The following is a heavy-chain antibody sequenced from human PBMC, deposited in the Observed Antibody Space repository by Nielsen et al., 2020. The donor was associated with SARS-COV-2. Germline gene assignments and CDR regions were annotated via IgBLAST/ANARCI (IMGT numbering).Heavy chain of an antibody. J-gene: IGHJ4*02. Sequence: GESLKISCAASGFTFSSYGMHWVRQAPGKGLKWVAVISYDGSTKHHADSVKGRFTISRDNSENTLYLQMNSLRAVDTAVYYCARAEGLSGHFDYWGQGTLVTVSS. CDR2: ISYDGSTK. CDR3: ARAEGLSGHFDY. D-gene: IGHD4/OR15-4a*01. V-gene: IGHV3-30*12. CDR1: GFTFSSYG.